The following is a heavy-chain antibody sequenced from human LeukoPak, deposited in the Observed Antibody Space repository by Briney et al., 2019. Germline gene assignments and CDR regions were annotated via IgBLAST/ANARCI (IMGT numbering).Heavy chain of an antibody. Sequence: PGGSLRLSCAASEFSVGSNYMTWVRQAPGKGLEWVSLIYSGGSTYYADSVKGRFTISRDNSKNTLYLQMGSLRAEDMAVYYCSRGGGQWLIPYYYYMDVWGKGTTVTISS. J-gene: IGHJ6*03. CDR2: IYSGGST. D-gene: IGHD6-19*01. CDR3: SRGGGQWLIPYYYYMDV. V-gene: IGHV3-66*01. CDR1: EFSVGSNY.